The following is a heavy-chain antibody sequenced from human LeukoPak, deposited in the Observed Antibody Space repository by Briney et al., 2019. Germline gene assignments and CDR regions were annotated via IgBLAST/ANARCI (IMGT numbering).Heavy chain of an antibody. J-gene: IGHJ4*02. V-gene: IGHV3-30*18. D-gene: IGHD3-10*01. CDR3: AKEWRLLWLVELSRIFDY. CDR1: GFTFSSYV. Sequence: SGGSLRLSCAASGFTFSSYVMHWVRQAPDKGLEWGAVISYDGSNKYYAESVKGRFTISRDNSQNTRYLQMKSLRAEDTAVYYCAKEWRLLWLVELSRIFDYRGQGTLVTVSS. CDR2: ISYDGSNK.